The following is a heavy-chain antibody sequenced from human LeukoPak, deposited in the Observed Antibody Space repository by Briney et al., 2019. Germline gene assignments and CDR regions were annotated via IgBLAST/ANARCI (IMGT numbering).Heavy chain of an antibody. Sequence: PGGSLRLSCAASGFTFSDYYMSLIRQAPGKGLEWVSYISSTGSRIYYADSVKGRFTISRDNAKNSLYLQMNSLRAEDTAVYYCARDPGRYSSSPRFDYWGQGTLVTVSS. V-gene: IGHV3-11*01. CDR2: ISSTGSRI. D-gene: IGHD6-6*01. J-gene: IGHJ4*02. CDR1: GFTFSDYY. CDR3: ARDPGRYSSSPRFDY.